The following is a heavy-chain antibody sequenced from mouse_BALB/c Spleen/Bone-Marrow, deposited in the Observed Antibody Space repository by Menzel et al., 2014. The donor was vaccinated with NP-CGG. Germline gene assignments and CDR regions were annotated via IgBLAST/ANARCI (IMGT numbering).Heavy chain of an antibody. Sequence: VHLQQPGAELVKPGASVKLSCTASGFNIKDTYMRWVKQRPEQGLEWIGRIDPANGYSIYDPKFQGKATITADTTSNTAHLQLSSLTSEDTAVYYCALITTATFSYWYFDVWGAGTTVTVSS. J-gene: IGHJ1*01. CDR2: IDPANGYS. CDR3: ALITTATFSYWYFDV. D-gene: IGHD1-2*01. CDR1: GFNIKDTY. V-gene: IGHV14-3*02.